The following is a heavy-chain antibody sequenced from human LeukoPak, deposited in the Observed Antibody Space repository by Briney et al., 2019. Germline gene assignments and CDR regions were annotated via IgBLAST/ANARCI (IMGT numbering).Heavy chain of an antibody. J-gene: IGHJ4*02. V-gene: IGHV4-34*01. CDR3: ARSHYYDSSASRDY. Sequence: SETLSLTCAVYGGSFSGYYWSWIRQPPGKGLEWIGEINHSGSTNYNPSLKSRVTISVDTSKNQFSLKLSSVTAADTAVYYCARSHYYDSSASRDYWGQGTLVTVSS. CDR1: GGSFSGYY. CDR2: INHSGST. D-gene: IGHD3-22*01.